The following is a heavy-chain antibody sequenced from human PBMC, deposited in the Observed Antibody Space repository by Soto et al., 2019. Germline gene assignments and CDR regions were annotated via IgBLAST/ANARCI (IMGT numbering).Heavy chain of an antibody. Sequence: ASVKVSCKASGYTFTSYDINWVRQATGQGLEWMGWMNPNSGNTGYAQKFQGRVTMTRNTSISTAYMKLSSLRSEDTAVYYCAVIAPGGSWGSFPDYWGQGTLVTVSS. CDR2: MNPNSGNT. J-gene: IGHJ4*02. CDR3: AVIAPGGSWGSFPDY. V-gene: IGHV1-8*01. D-gene: IGHD1-26*01. CDR1: GYTFTSYD.